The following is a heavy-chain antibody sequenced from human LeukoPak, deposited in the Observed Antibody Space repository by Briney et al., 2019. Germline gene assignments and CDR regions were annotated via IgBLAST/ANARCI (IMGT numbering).Heavy chain of an antibody. V-gene: IGHV4-59*06. CDR2: IYYSGST. D-gene: IGHD3-10*01. Sequence: SETLSLTCTVSGGSISSYYWSWIRQPAGKGLEWIGYIYYSGSTYYNPSLKSRVTISVDTSKNQFSLKLSSVTAADTAVYYCARTYGSGGYYHWGQGTLVTVSS. CDR1: GGSISSYY. CDR3: ARTYGSGGYYH. J-gene: IGHJ5*02.